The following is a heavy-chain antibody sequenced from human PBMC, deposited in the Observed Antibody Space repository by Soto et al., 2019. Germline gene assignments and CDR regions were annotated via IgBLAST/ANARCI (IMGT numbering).Heavy chain of an antibody. Sequence: PGGSLRLSCAASGFTVSSNYMSWVRQAPGKGLEWISYISDSSGTKYYADSVKGRFIISRDNAQNSLYLQMTSLRAEDAAVYYSARRIATFRIGAFDVWGLGTMVTVSS. CDR3: ARRIATFRIGAFDV. V-gene: IGHV3-48*01. CDR2: ISDSSGTK. CDR1: GFTVSSNY. D-gene: IGHD1-26*01. J-gene: IGHJ3*01.